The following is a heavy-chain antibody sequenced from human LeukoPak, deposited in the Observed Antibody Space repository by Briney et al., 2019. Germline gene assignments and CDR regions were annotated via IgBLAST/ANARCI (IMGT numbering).Heavy chain of an antibody. CDR1: GGSISSYY. Sequence: SETLSLTCTVSGGSISSYYWSWIRQPPGKGLEWIGYIYYSGSTNYNPSLKSRVTISVDTSKNQFSLKLSSVTAADTAVYYCARSSYSSILDYWRRGTLVTVSS. V-gene: IGHV4-59*08. D-gene: IGHD6-13*01. CDR2: IYYSGST. CDR3: ARSSYSSILDY. J-gene: IGHJ4*02.